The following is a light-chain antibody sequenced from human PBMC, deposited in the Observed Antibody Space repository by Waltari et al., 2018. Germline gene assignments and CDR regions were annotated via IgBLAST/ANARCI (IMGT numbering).Light chain of an antibody. CDR1: NIGGKS. V-gene: IGLV3-21*04. Sequence: SYVLTQTPSVSVAPGQTPRITCGGNNIGGKSVAWYQQKPGQAPVLVIYYDNNRPSQIPARFSGSNSGNTATRTISRVEAGDEADYYCQVLDGGSDSWVFCGGTKVTVL. J-gene: IGLJ3*02. CDR3: QVLDGGSDSWV. CDR2: YDN.